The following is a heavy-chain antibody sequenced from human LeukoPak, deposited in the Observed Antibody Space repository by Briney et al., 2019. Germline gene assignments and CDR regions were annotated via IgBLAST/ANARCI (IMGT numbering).Heavy chain of an antibody. J-gene: IGHJ5*02. CDR1: GDTFSSYA. Sequence: SVKVSCKASGDTFSSYAISWVRQAPGQGLEWMGRIIPILGIANYAQKFQGRVTITADKSTSTAYMKLSSLRSEDTAVYYCARGATPYSMTDWFDPWGQGTLVTVSS. CDR3: ARGATPYSMTDWFDP. D-gene: IGHD4-11*01. V-gene: IGHV1-69*04. CDR2: IIPILGIA.